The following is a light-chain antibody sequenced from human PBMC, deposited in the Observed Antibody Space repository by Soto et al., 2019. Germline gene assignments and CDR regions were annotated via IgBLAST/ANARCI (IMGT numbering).Light chain of an antibody. J-gene: IGLJ1*01. V-gene: IGLV2-23*01. CDR1: TSDIGAYNY. Sequence: QSVLTRPPSASGSPGQSVTISCTGTTSDIGAYNYVSWYQQRPGKVPKLMIYEGSKRPSGVSNRFSGSKSGNTASLTISGLQAEDEADYYCCSYAGSSPYVFGTGTKVTVL. CDR2: EGS. CDR3: CSYAGSSPYV.